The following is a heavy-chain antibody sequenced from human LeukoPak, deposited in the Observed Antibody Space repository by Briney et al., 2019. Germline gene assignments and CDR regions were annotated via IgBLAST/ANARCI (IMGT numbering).Heavy chain of an antibody. Sequence: GGSLRLSXATSGFTFSSYGMHWVRQAPGKGLEWVSFIRYDGSNKYYADSVKGRFTISRDNSKNTVYLQMSSLRAEDTAVYYCAKDIGNWNYFDYWGQGTLVTVSS. J-gene: IGHJ4*02. CDR3: AKDIGNWNYFDY. D-gene: IGHD1-20*01. CDR1: GFTFSSYG. V-gene: IGHV3-30*02. CDR2: IRYDGSNK.